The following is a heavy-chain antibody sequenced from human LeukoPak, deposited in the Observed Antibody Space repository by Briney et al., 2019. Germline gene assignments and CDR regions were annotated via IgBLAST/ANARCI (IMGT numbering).Heavy chain of an antibody. CDR3: ARAGPFDP. V-gene: IGHV4-34*01. CDR1: GGSISSYY. J-gene: IGHJ5*02. CDR2: INHSGST. Sequence: SETLSLTCTVSGGSISSYYWSWIRQPPGKGLEWIGEINHSGSTNYNPSLKSRVTISVDTSKSQCSLKLSSVTAADTAVYYCARAGPFDPWGQGTLVTVSS.